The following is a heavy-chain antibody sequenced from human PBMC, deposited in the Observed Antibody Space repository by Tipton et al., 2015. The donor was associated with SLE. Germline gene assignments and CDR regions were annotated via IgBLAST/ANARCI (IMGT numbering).Heavy chain of an antibody. V-gene: IGHV4-61*01. D-gene: IGHD6-13*01. CDR2: IYYSGST. Sequence: TLSLTCIVSGGSISSSSYYWSWIRQPPGKGLEWIGYIYYSGSTNYNPSLKSRVTISVDTSKNQFSLKLSSVTAADTAVYYCARSSVYSSSWPDYWGQGTLVTVSS. J-gene: IGHJ4*02. CDR1: GGSISSSSYY. CDR3: ARSSVYSSSWPDY.